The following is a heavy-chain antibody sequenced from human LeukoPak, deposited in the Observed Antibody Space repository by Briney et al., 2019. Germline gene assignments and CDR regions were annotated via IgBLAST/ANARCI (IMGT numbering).Heavy chain of an antibody. Sequence: SETLSLTCGVSGDSMNSGGYSWNWIRQPPGKSLEWIGYIFYNGTTYYNPSLKSRVTISVDWSKNQFSLKVSSVTAEDTAMYYCAREHYSGGYWGQGTLVTVSS. D-gene: IGHD2-21*01. V-gene: IGHV4-30-2*01. CDR2: IFYNGTT. CDR1: GDSMNSGGYS. J-gene: IGHJ4*02. CDR3: AREHYSGGY.